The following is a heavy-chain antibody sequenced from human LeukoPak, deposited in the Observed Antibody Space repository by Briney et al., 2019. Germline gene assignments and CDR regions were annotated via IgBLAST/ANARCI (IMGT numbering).Heavy chain of an antibody. D-gene: IGHD3-22*01. CDR1: GFTFSSYE. CDR2: ISRSGSTI. CDR3: ARGRHYYESSGYYLFMGV. J-gene: IGHJ6*03. V-gene: IGHV3-48*03. Sequence: GGSLRLSCAASGFTFSSYEMNWVRQAPGKGLEWVSYISRSGSTIYHADSVKGRFTISRDNAKNSLYLQMNSLRAEDTAVYYYARGRHYYESSGYYLFMGVWGKGTTVTISS.